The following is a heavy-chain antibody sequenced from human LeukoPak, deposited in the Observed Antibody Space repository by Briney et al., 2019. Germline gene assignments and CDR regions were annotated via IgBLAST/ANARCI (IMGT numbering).Heavy chain of an antibody. CDR3: ARGATEGGSYFYYSLDV. CDR2: IGSSGTTI. CDR1: GFTFSDYY. V-gene: IGHV3-11*01. Sequence: GGSLRLSCAASGFTFSDYYMSWIRQAPGKGLEWISYIGSSGTTIYDADSVKGRFTISRDNAKNSLYLQMNSLRAEDTAMYYCARGATEGGSYFYYSLDVWGKGTTVTLSS. D-gene: IGHD1-14*01. J-gene: IGHJ6*03.